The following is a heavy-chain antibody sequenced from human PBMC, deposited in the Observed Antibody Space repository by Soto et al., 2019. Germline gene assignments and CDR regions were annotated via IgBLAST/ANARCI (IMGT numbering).Heavy chain of an antibody. V-gene: IGHV3-33*01. CDR2: IWYDGSKK. J-gene: IGHJ6*02. CDR1: GFTFSSFG. Sequence: QVQVVESGGGVVQPGRSLRLSCAAAGFTFSSFGMHWVRQAPGKRLEWVSLIWYDGSKKSYGDSVKGRFTISRDNSRKTVYLQMNSLRAVDTAVYYCARDASYYSLWRGYCPSRYGMDVWGQGTTVTVSS. D-gene: IGHD3-3*01. CDR3: ARDASYYSLWRGYCPSRYGMDV.